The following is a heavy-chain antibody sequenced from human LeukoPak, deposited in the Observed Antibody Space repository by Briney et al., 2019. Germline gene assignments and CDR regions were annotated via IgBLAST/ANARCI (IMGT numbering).Heavy chain of an antibody. CDR3: ARAYSSSWYFNWFDP. J-gene: IGHJ5*02. V-gene: IGHV4-59*08. CDR2: IYYSGST. D-gene: IGHD6-13*01. Sequence: SETLSLTCTVSGGSISSYYWSWIRQPPGKGLEWIGYIYYSGSTNYNPSLKSRVTISVDTSKNQFSLTLTSVTAADTAVYFCARAYSSSWYFNWFDPWGQGTLVTVSS. CDR1: GGSISSYY.